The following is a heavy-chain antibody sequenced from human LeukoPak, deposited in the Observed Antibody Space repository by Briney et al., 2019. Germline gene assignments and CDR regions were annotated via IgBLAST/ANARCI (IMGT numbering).Heavy chain of an antibody. Sequence: KTSETLSLTCTVSGGSISSYYWSWIRQPPGKGLEWIGYIYYSVSTNYNPSLKSRVTISVDTSKNQFSLKLSSVTAADTAVYYCARVGDSSGWFDYWGQGTLVTVSS. J-gene: IGHJ4*02. V-gene: IGHV4-59*01. CDR3: ARVGDSSGWFDY. CDR1: GGSISSYY. CDR2: IYYSVST. D-gene: IGHD6-19*01.